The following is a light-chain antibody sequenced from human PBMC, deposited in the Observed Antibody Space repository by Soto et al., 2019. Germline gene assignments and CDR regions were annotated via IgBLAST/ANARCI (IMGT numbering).Light chain of an antibody. J-gene: IGKJ3*01. V-gene: IGKV1-33*01. CDR3: QHCGYLPI. CDR2: DAS. Sequence: DIPMTQSPSSLSASVGDRVTITCQASPDITSFLNWYQHKPGRAPELLIYDASILEAGVPTRFSESGSGTHFTFTITSPQPGDVATYYCQHCGYLPIFGPGTSVDFK. CDR1: PDITSF.